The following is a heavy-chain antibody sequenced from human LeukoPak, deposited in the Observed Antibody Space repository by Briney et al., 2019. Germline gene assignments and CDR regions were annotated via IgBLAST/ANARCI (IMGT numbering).Heavy chain of an antibody. J-gene: IGHJ5*02. CDR3: ARGYDYVGWFDP. CDR1: GFTFSADS. V-gene: IGHV3-48*04. CDR2: ISSSGSNI. D-gene: IGHD5-12*01. Sequence: GGSLRLSCAASGFTFSADSMNWVRQAPGKGLEWVSYISSSGSNIDYADSVKGRFTISRDNAKNSLYLQMNSLRAEDTAVYYCARGYDYVGWFDPWGQGTLVTVSS.